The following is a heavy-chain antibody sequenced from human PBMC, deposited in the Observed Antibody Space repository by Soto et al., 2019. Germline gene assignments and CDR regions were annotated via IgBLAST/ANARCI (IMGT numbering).Heavy chain of an antibody. D-gene: IGHD6-19*01. CDR1: GGSISGYY. CDR2: IYYST. J-gene: IGHJ4*02. Sequence: LSLTCTVSGGSISGYYWSWIRQPPGKGLEWIGYIYYSTNYNPSLKSRVTISVDTSKNQLSLKLTSVTAADTAVYYCARTSPVAGGFDYWGQGTLVTVSS. V-gene: IGHV4-59*01. CDR3: ARTSPVAGGFDY.